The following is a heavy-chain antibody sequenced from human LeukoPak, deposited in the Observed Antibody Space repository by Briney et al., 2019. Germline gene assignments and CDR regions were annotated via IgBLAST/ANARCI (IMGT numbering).Heavy chain of an antibody. CDR3: ARATYSGSYEGQDD. Sequence: GGSLRLSCAASGFTFSSHSMNWVRQAPGKGLEWVAVISYDGSNKYYADSVKGRFTISRDNSKNTLYLQMNSLRAEDTAVYYCARATYSGSYEGQDDWGQGTIVTVSS. CDR2: ISYDGSNK. J-gene: IGHJ3*01. V-gene: IGHV3-30*03. D-gene: IGHD1-26*01. CDR1: GFTFSSHS.